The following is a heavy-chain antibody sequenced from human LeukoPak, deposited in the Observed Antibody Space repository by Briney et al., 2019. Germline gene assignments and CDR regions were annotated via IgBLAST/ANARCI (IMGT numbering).Heavy chain of an antibody. Sequence: ASVKVSCKASGYAFSSYGLGWVRQAPGQGLEWMGWISIYNGYTNYAQNLQGRVTINKDESTSTAYMQLSSLRSEDTAVYYFSRDSRLSSGWYNYWGQGTLVTVSS. V-gene: IGHV1-18*01. D-gene: IGHD6-19*01. J-gene: IGHJ4*02. CDR1: GYAFSSYG. CDR2: ISIYNGYT. CDR3: SRDSRLSSGWYNY.